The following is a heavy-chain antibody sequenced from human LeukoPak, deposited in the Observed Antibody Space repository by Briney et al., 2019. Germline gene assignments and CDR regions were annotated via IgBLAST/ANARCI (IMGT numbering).Heavy chain of an antibody. CDR2: INHSGST. Sequence: TSETLSLTCAVYGGSFSGYYWSWIRQPPGKGLEWIGEINHSGSTNYNPSLKSRVTISVDTPKNQFSLKLSSVTAADTAVYYCARGSGGSGWYNHYYYYYYMDVWGKGTTVTVSS. V-gene: IGHV4-34*01. D-gene: IGHD6-19*01. CDR1: GGSFSGYY. CDR3: ARGSGGSGWYNHYYYYYYMDV. J-gene: IGHJ6*03.